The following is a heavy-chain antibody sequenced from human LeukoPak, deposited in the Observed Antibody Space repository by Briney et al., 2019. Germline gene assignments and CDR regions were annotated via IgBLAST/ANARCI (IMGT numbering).Heavy chain of an antibody. V-gene: IGHV4-38-2*02. CDR2: ICHDGNT. CDR3: ATKPMGIAVAGTEY. J-gene: IGHJ4*02. CDR1: GYSISSIYC. D-gene: IGHD6-19*01. Sequence: SETLSLTCTVSGYSISSIYCWGWIRQPPGKGLEWIGRICHDGNTYYNPSLKSRVTISVDKSKNQFSLKLSSVTAADTAVYYCATKPMGIAVAGTEYWGQGTLVTVSS.